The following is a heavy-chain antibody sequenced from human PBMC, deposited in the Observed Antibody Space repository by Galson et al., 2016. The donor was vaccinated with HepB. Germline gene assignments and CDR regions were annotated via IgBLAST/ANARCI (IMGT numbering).Heavy chain of an antibody. CDR2: IVVGSGDT. V-gene: IGHV1-58*01. CDR1: GFTFSDSA. J-gene: IGHJ6*02. Sequence: SVKVSCKASGFTFSDSAVRWVRQARGQRLEWIGWIVVGSGDTDYAQKLEERVTITRDLSRSTAFMEVTSLRFEDTAVYYCAARNVKGDVWGQGTTVTVSS. D-gene: IGHD1-14*01. CDR3: AARNVKGDV.